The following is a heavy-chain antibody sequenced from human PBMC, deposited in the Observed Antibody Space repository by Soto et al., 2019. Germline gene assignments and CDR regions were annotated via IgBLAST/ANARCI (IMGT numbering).Heavy chain of an antibody. CDR2: IIPILGIA. V-gene: IGHV1-69*02. J-gene: IGHJ4*02. D-gene: IGHD4-17*01. CDR3: ARALGDYDPPFDY. CDR1: GGTFSSYT. Sequence: QVQLVQSGAEVKKPGSSVKVCCKASGGTFSSYTISWVRQAPGQGLEWMGRIIPILGIANYAQKFQGRVTITADKSTSTAYMELSSLRSEDTAVYYCARALGDYDPPFDYWGQGTLVTVSS.